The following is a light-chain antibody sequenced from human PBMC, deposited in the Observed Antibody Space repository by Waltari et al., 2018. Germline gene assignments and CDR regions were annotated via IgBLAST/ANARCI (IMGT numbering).Light chain of an antibody. CDR1: FPNLRAGDH. Sequence: QSILTQPPSVSGAPAQRVTIPCTVSFPNLRAGDHIPWYQRLQGAAPNLPTPGNPTRPPGVPARSSGSTSGTSASLAIAGLQTEDEADYFCQSYDTTLGTVIFGGGTKLTVL. CDR3: QSYDTTLGTVI. CDR2: GNP. V-gene: IGLV1-40*01. J-gene: IGLJ2*01.